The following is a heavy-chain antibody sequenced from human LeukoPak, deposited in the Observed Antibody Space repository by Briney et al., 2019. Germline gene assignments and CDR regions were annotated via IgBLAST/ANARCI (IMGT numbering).Heavy chain of an antibody. CDR3: ARGVNNWNIDVFDI. J-gene: IGHJ3*02. CDR1: GGTISSGSYY. D-gene: IGHD1/OR15-1a*01. Sequence: PSQTLSLTCTVSGGTISSGSYYWSWIRQPAGKGLVWIGRIYISGSTNYNPSLKSRVTISVDTSKNQFSLKLSSVTAADTAVYYCARGVNNWNIDVFDIWGQGTMVTVSS. V-gene: IGHV4-61*02. CDR2: IYISGST.